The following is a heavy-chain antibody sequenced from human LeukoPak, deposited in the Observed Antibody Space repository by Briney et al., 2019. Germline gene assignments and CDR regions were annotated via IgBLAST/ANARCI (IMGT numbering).Heavy chain of an antibody. Sequence: GSLRLSCAASGFTFSSYGMHWVRQAPGKGLEWVAFIRYDGSNKYYADSVKGRFTISRDNSKNTLYLQMNSLRAEDTAVYYCARENLKYSSGWYSSDYWGQGTLVTVSS. CDR2: IRYDGSNK. J-gene: IGHJ4*02. CDR1: GFTFSSYG. V-gene: IGHV3-30*02. CDR3: ARENLKYSSGWYSSDY. D-gene: IGHD6-19*01.